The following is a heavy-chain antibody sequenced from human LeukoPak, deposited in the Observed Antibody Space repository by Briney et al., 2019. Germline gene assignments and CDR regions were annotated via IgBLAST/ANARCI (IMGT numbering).Heavy chain of an antibody. V-gene: IGHV4-34*01. CDR1: GGSFSGHY. CDR3: AVEMATQAK. D-gene: IGHD5-24*01. CDR2: INHSGST. Sequence: SETLSLTCAVYGGSFSGHYWSWIRQPPGKGLEWIGEINHSGSTNYNPSLKSRVTISVDTSKNQFSLKLSSVTAADTAVYYCAVEMATQAKWGQGTLVTVSS. J-gene: IGHJ4*02.